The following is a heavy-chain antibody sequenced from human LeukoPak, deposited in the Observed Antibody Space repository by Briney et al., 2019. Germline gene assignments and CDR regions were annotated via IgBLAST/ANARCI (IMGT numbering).Heavy chain of an antibody. CDR2: ISYDGSNK. V-gene: IGHV3-30-3*01. Sequence: GGSLRLSCAASGFTFSSYAMHWVRQAPGKGLEWVAVISYDGSNKYYADSVEGRFTISRDNSKNTLYLQMNSLRAEDTAVYYCARDGNYYDSSGYPSRWGQGTLVTVSS. D-gene: IGHD3-22*01. J-gene: IGHJ4*02. CDR3: ARDGNYYDSSGYPSR. CDR1: GFTFSSYA.